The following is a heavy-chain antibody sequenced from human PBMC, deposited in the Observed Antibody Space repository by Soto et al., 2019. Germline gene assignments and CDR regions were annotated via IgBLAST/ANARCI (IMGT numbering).Heavy chain of an antibody. CDR3: ARRWRPAATTYLYYYYGMDV. CDR2: IWYDGSNK. J-gene: IGHJ6*02. CDR1: GFTFSSYG. D-gene: IGHD2-2*01. V-gene: IGHV3-33*01. Sequence: GGSLRLSCAASGFTFSSYGMHWVRQAPGKGLEWVAVIWYDGSNKYYADSVKGRFTISRDNSKNTLYLQMNSLRAEDTAVYYCARRWRPAATTYLYYYYGMDVWGQGTTVTVPS.